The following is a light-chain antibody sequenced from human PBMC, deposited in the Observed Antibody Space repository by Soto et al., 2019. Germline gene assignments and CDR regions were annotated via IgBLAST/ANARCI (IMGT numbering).Light chain of an antibody. J-gene: IGLJ3*02. V-gene: IGLV2-14*01. CDR1: SSDVGAYNH. CDR3: SSYTTSTTWV. Sequence: QSALTQPASVSGSPGQSITLSCTGTSSDVGAYNHVSWYQQFPSEAPKLMFYEVSNRPSGVSNRFSGSKSGNTASLTISGLQAEDEADYYCSSYTTSTTWVFGGGTKLTVL. CDR2: EVS.